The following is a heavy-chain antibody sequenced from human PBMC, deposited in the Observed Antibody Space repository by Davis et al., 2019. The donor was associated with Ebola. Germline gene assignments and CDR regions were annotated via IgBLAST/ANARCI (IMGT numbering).Heavy chain of an antibody. D-gene: IGHD4-17*01. CDR2: ISKDGTKK. CDR1: GFTLRYYA. CDR3: AREGDYGDSLRPDYFDY. V-gene: IGHV3-30*04. Sequence: GESLKISCAASGFTLRYYAMHWVRQVPGRGLEWVAFISKDGTKKHYAESVKGRFTISRDNSRNMLFLQSANLTSQDTAAYYCAREGDYGDSLRPDYFDYWGQGTLVTVSS. J-gene: IGHJ4*02.